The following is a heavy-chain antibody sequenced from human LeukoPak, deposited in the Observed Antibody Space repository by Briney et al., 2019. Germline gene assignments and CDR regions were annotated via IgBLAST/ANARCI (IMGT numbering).Heavy chain of an antibody. CDR3: ARAPEAMIALTTVNIPPDFDF. D-gene: IGHD2-21*01. V-gene: IGHV1-18*01. Sequence: ASVKVSCKASGYTFTSYGISWVRQAPGQGLEWMGWISAYNGNTNYAQKLQGRVTMTTDTSTSTAYMELRSLRSDDTAVYYCARAPEAMIALTTVNIPPDFDFWGQGTLVTVSS. J-gene: IGHJ4*02. CDR1: GYTFTSYG. CDR2: ISAYNGNT.